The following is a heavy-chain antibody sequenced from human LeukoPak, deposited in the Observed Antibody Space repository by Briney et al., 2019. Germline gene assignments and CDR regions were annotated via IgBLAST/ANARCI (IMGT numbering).Heavy chain of an antibody. V-gene: IGHV3-21*01. D-gene: IGHD6-19*01. J-gene: IGHJ4*02. CDR2: ISSSGSHI. CDR1: GFTFSSYS. CDR3: ARRSGSGWDFDY. Sequence: GGSLRLSCAASGFTFSSYSMNWVRQAPGKGLEWVSYISSSGSHIYYADSLKGRFTISRDNAKNSLYLQMNSLRAEDTAAYYCARRSGSGWDFDYWGQGTLVTVSS.